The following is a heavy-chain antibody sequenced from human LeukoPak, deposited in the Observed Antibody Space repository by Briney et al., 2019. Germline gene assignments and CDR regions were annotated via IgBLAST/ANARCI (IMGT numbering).Heavy chain of an antibody. CDR2: IIPVFGTA. CDR1: GGTFSSYA. D-gene: IGHD3-22*01. Sequence: SVKVSCKASGGTFSSYAISWVRQAPGQGLEWMGGIIPVFGTANYAQKFQGRVTITTDESTSTAYMELSSLRSEDTAVYYCARGYYYDSSGQLYWGQETLVTVSS. J-gene: IGHJ4*02. CDR3: ARGYYYDSSGQLY. V-gene: IGHV1-69*05.